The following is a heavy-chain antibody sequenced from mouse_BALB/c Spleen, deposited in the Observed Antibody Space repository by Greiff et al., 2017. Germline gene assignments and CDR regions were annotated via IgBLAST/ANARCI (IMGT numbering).Heavy chain of an antibody. CDR1: GYTFTDYA. CDR3: ARGNYYGSALYYAMDY. CDR2: ISTYYGNT. D-gene: IGHD1-1*01. V-gene: IGHV1-67*01. J-gene: IGHJ4*01. Sequence: QVQLQQSGPELVRPGVSVKISCKGSGYTFTDYAMHWVKQSHAKSLEWIGVISTYYGNTNYNQKFKGKATMTVDKSSSTAYMELARLTSEDSAIYYCARGNYYGSALYYAMDYWGQGTSVTVSS.